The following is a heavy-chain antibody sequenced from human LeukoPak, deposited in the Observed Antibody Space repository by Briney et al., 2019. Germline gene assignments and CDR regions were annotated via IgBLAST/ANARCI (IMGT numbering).Heavy chain of an antibody. V-gene: IGHV4-38-2*02. CDR1: GYSISSGYY. CDR3: AGHDYDSWFDP. J-gene: IGHJ5*02. D-gene: IGHD4-17*01. CDR2: IYYSGST. Sequence: SETLSLTCTVSGYSISSGYYWGWIRQPPGKGLEWIGGIYYSGSTYYNPSLKSRVTISVDTSKNQFSLKLSSVTAADTAVYYCAGHDYDSWFDPWGQGTLVTVSS.